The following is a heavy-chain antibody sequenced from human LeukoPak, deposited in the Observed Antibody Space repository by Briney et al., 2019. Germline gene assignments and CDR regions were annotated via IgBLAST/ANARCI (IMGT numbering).Heavy chain of an antibody. CDR3: AKDYGGNHWFDY. D-gene: IGHD4-23*01. Sequence: GESLRLSCAASGFSFDGYAMHWVRQAPGKSLEWVSGISWDSGAIGYADSVKGRFTISRDNAKNSLYLQMDSLRAEDTALYYCAKDYGGNHWFDYWGQGTLVTVSS. V-gene: IGHV3-9*01. CDR1: GFSFDGYA. CDR2: ISWDSGAI. J-gene: IGHJ4*02.